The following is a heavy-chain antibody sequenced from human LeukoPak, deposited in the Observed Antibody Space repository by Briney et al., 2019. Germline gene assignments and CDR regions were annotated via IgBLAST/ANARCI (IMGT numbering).Heavy chain of an antibody. CDR3: ARDIVVVGDYYYGMDV. CDR2: IYTSGST. D-gene: IGHD2-2*01. V-gene: IGHV4-4*07. J-gene: IGHJ6*02. Sequence: SETLSLTCTVSGGSISSYYWSWIRQPAGKGLEWIGRIYTSGSTNYNPSLKSRVTMSVDTSKNQFSLKLSSVTAADTAVYYCARDIVVVGDYYYGMDVWGQGTTVTVSS. CDR1: GGSISSYY.